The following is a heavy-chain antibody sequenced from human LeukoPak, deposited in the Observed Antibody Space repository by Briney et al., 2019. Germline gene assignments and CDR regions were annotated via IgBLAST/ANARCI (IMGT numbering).Heavy chain of an antibody. Sequence: SETLSLTCAVHGGSFSGYYWSWIRQPPGKGLEWIGEISHSGSTNYNPSLKSRVTISVDTSKNQFSLKLSSVTAADTAVYYCARGASFDYWGQGTLVTVSS. V-gene: IGHV4-34*01. CDR2: ISHSGST. CDR1: GGSFSGYY. CDR3: ARGASFDY. J-gene: IGHJ4*02.